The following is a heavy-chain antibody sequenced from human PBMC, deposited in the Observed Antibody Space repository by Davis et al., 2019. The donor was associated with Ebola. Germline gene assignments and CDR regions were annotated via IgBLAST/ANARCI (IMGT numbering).Heavy chain of an antibody. CDR3: AREDIVVVPAHGYGMDV. J-gene: IGHJ6*02. V-gene: IGHV1-18*01. CDR2: ISAYNGNT. CDR1: GYTFTSYG. Sequence: ASVKVSCKASGYTFTSYGISWVRQAPGQGLEWMGWISAYNGNTNYAQKLQGRVTMTTDKSTSTAYMELSSLRSEDTAVYYCAREDIVVVPAHGYGMDVWGQGTTVTVSS. D-gene: IGHD2-2*01.